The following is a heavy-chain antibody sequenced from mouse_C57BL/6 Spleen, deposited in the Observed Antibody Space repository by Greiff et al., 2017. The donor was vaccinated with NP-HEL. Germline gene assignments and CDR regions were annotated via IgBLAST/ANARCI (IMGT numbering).Heavy chain of an antibody. D-gene: IGHD2-3*01. CDR3: VRGIYDGHYYAMDY. Sequence: EVHLVESGGGLVQPKGSLKLSCAASGFSFNTYAMNWVRQAPGKGLEWVARIRSKSNNYATYYADSVKDRFTISRDDSESMLYLQMNNLKTEDTAMYYCVRGIYDGHYYAMDYWGQGTSVTVSS. CDR1: GFSFNTYA. CDR2: IRSKSNNYAT. V-gene: IGHV10-1*01. J-gene: IGHJ4*01.